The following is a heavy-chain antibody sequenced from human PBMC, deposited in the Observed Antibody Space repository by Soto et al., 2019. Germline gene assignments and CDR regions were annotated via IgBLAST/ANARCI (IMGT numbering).Heavy chain of an antibody. V-gene: IGHV1-46*01. CDR2: INPSGGST. D-gene: IGHD3-9*01. Sequence: QVQLVQSGAEVKKPGASVKVSCKASGYTFTSYYMHWVRQAPGQGLEWMGIINPSGGSTSYAQKFPGIVTMTRDTSTSPVYMELSRVKSEDTAVFFCATAHVDNYGDIPWGQGTLVTVSS. J-gene: IGHJ4*02. CDR3: ATAHVDNYGDIP. CDR1: GYTFTSYY.